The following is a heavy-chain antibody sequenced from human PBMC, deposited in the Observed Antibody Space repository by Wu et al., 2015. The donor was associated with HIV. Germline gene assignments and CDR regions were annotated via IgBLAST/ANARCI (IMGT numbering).Heavy chain of an antibody. Sequence: QVQLVQSGAEVKKPGASVKVSCKASGYTFTSYDINWVRQATGQELEWMGWMNPNSGNTGYAQKFQGRVTMTRNTSISTAYMELSSLRSEDTAVYYCARGPMSVVVVITTYWYFDLVGPWHPGHCLL. CDR2: MNPNSGNT. J-gene: IGHJ2*01. CDR3: ARGPMSVVVVITTYWYFDL. V-gene: IGHV1-8*01. CDR1: GYTFTSYD. D-gene: IGHD3-22*01.